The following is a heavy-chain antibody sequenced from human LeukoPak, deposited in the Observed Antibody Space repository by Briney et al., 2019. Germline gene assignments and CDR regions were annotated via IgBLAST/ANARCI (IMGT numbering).Heavy chain of an antibody. CDR2: MIPVLGIA. J-gene: IGHJ4*02. Sequence: ASVKVSCKASGGTFSSYTISWVRQAPGQGLEWMGRMIPVLGIANYAQKFQGRVTITADKSTSTAYMELSSLRSEDTAVYYCARLLCSSTSCQSDYWGQGTLVTVSS. CDR1: GGTFSSYT. CDR3: ARLLCSSTSCQSDY. D-gene: IGHD2-2*01. V-gene: IGHV1-69*02.